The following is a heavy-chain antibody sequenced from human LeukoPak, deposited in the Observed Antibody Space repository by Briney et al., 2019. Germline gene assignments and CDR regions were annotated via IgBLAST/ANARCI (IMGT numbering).Heavy chain of an antibody. Sequence: SETLSLTCTVSGGSISSYYWSWIRQPPGKGLEWIGYIYYSGSTNYNPSLKSRVTISVDTSNQFSLKLSSVTAADTAVYYCARLDPRRYYYGMDVWGQGTTVTVSS. CDR1: GGSISSYY. J-gene: IGHJ6*02. D-gene: IGHD3/OR15-3a*01. CDR3: ARLDPRRYYYGMDV. V-gene: IGHV4-59*08. CDR2: IYYSGST.